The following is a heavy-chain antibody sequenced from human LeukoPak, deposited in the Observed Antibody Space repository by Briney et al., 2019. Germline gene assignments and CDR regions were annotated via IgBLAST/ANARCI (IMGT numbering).Heavy chain of an antibody. CDR2: IYYSGST. J-gene: IGHJ2*01. Sequence: SETLSLTCTVSGGSISSYYWSWIRQPPGKGLEWIGYIYYSGSTNYNPSLKSRVTISVDTSKNQFSLKLSSVTAADTAVYYCARVMAGRYWYFDLWGRGTLVTVSS. CDR1: GGSISSYY. D-gene: IGHD6-19*01. V-gene: IGHV4-59*01. CDR3: ARVMAGRYWYFDL.